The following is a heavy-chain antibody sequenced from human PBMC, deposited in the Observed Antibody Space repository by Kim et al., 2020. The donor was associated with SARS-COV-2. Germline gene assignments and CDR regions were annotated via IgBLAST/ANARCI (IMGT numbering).Heavy chain of an antibody. V-gene: IGHV3-74*01. CDR2: ISKDGRIT. CDR3: ARPSETALPGSFDI. Sequence: GGSLRLSCAASGFTFNNYWMHWVRQAPGKGLVWVSRISKDGRITTYADSVKGRFTISRDNAKNTLHLQMNSLRAEDTAVYYCARPSETALPGSFDIWGLG. D-gene: IGHD2-21*02. CDR1: GFTFNNYW. J-gene: IGHJ3*02.